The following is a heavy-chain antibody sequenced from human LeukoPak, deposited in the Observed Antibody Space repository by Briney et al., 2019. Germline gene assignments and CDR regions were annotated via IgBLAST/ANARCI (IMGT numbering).Heavy chain of an antibody. CDR3: AKDMRAAAGRYYYYYGMDV. V-gene: IGHV3-23*01. CDR1: RFTFSSYA. CDR2: ISGSGGST. J-gene: IGHJ6*02. Sequence: GGSRRLSCAASRFTFSSYAMSWVRQAQGKGLEWVSAISGSGGSTYYADSVKGRFTISRDNSKNTLYLQMNSLRAEDTAVYYCAKDMRAAAGRYYYYYGMDVWGQGTTVTVSS. D-gene: IGHD6-13*01.